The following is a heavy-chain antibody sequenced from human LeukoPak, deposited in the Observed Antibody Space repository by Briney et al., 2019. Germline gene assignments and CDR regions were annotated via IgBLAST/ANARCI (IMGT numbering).Heavy chain of an antibody. V-gene: IGHV4-59*05. CDR3: ASDFGSYYDSSGYP. Sequence: PSETLSLTCTVSGGSISSYYWSWIRQPPGKGLEWIGSIYYSGSTYYNPSLKSRVTISVDTSKNQFSLKLSSVTAADTAVYYCASDFGSYYDSSGYPWGQGTLVTVSS. J-gene: IGHJ4*02. CDR2: IYYSGST. D-gene: IGHD3-22*01. CDR1: GGSISSYY.